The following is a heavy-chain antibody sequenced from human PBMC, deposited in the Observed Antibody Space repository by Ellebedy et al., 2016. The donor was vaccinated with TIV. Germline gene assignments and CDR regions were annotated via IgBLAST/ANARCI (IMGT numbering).Heavy chain of an antibody. CDR3: VRDRQWLGYDF. D-gene: IGHD6-19*01. CDR1: GFNFDDYG. Sequence: GESLKISCAASGFNFDDYGMTWVRQAPGKGLEWVSGINWSGDSTSYAESVRGRFTISRDNAKHSLFLQLNSLRAEDSALYYCVRDRQWLGYDFWGQGTRVTVSS. CDR2: INWSGDST. V-gene: IGHV3-20*04. J-gene: IGHJ4*02.